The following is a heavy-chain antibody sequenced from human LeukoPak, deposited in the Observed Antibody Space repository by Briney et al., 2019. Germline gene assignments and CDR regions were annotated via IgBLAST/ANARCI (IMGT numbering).Heavy chain of an antibody. Sequence: SVKVSCKASGDTFSKIAVAWVRQAPGQGLEWMGGFIPVFGTANYTRGFQDRVTITADESTSTTYMELSSLTSEDTAVYYCARSWAAAFDYWGQGTLVTVSS. CDR1: GDTFSKIA. CDR2: FIPVFGTA. D-gene: IGHD1-26*01. J-gene: IGHJ4*02. V-gene: IGHV1-69*13. CDR3: ARSWAAAFDY.